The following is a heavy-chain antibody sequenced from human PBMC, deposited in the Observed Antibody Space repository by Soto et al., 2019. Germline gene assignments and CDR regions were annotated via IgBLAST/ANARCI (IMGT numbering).Heavy chain of an antibody. Sequence: GGSLRLSCAASGFTFDDYAMHWVRQAPGKGLEWVSGISWNSGSIGYADSVKGRFTISRDNAKNSLYLQMNSLRAEDTALYYCAKDMGRYDFWSGYIYGVDGWGQGTTVTVAS. CDR1: GFTFDDYA. D-gene: IGHD3-3*01. J-gene: IGHJ6*02. CDR2: ISWNSGSI. V-gene: IGHV3-9*01. CDR3: AKDMGRYDFWSGYIYGVDG.